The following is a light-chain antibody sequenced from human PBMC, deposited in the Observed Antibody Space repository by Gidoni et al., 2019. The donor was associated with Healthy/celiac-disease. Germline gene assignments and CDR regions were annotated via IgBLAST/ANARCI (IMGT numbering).Light chain of an antibody. Sequence: ESVLTQSPGTLSMSPGERATLSCRASQRVSSSYLAWYQQKPGQAPRLLIYGASSRATGVPDRFSGSGSGTDFTLTIRRLEPEDFALYYCQQYGSSPITFGQGTRLEIK. CDR1: QRVSSSY. CDR3: QQYGSSPIT. CDR2: GAS. V-gene: IGKV3-20*01. J-gene: IGKJ5*01.